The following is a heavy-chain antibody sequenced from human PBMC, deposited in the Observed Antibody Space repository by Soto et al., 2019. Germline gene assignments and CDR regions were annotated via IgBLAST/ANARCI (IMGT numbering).Heavy chain of an antibody. D-gene: IGHD5-12*01. J-gene: IGHJ4*02. Sequence: EVQLLESGGGLLQPGGSLRLSCAASGFTFSSYAVSWVRQAPGKGLEWVSGISGSGGSTYYADSVKGRFTISRDSSKNTLYLQMSSLRAEDTAVYHCAKAYSGYDWGIFDSWGQGTLVTVSS. CDR3: AKAYSGYDWGIFDS. CDR1: GFTFSSYA. CDR2: ISGSGGST. V-gene: IGHV3-23*01.